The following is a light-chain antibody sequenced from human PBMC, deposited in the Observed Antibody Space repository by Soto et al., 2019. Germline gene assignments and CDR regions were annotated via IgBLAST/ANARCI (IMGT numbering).Light chain of an antibody. V-gene: IGLV2-18*02. CDR1: SSDVGSYNR. J-gene: IGLJ1*01. Sequence: QSVLTQPPSVSGSPGQSVTISCSGTSSDVGSYNRVSWYQQPPGTAPNLMIYEVSNRPSGVPDRFSGSKSGNTASLTISGLQAEDEADYYCSSFTSSSTYVFGTGTKLTVL. CDR2: EVS. CDR3: SSFTSSSTYV.